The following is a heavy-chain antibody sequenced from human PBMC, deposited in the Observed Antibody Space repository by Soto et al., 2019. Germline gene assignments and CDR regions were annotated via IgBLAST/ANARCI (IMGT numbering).Heavy chain of an antibody. V-gene: IGHV3-74*01. CDR1: GFTFSSYW. CDR2: INSDGSST. CDR3: ARDCEYSYGQPADQNYGMDV. J-gene: IGHJ6*02. Sequence: PGGSLRLSCAASGFTFSSYWMHWVRQAPGKGLVWVSRINSDGSSTSYADSVKGRFTISRDNAKNTMYLQMNSLRAEDTAVYYCARDCEYSYGQPADQNYGMDVWGQGTTVTVSS. D-gene: IGHD5-18*01.